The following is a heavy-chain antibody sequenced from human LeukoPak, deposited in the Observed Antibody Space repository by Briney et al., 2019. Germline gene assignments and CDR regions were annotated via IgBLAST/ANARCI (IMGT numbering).Heavy chain of an antibody. Sequence: GGSLRLSCAASGFTFSSYSMNWVRQAPGEGLEWVSSISSSGSFIYYADSVKGRFTISRDNARNSLFLQMDSLRAEDTAVYYCARDLRYCSSASCSENGAFDIWGQGTMVTVSS. J-gene: IGHJ3*02. CDR2: ISSSGSFI. CDR1: GFTFSSYS. D-gene: IGHD2-2*01. CDR3: ARDLRYCSSASCSENGAFDI. V-gene: IGHV3-21*01.